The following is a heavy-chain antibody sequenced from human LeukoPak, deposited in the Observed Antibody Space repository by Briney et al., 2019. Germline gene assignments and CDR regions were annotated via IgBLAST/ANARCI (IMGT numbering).Heavy chain of an antibody. V-gene: IGHV4-30-4*08. D-gene: IGHD2-2*01. CDR3: ATIYCSSAVGWGANWFDS. J-gene: IGHJ5*01. CDR1: GGSTSSGDYY. Sequence: PPQTLSLTCTVSGGSTSSGDYYWSWIRRPPGKGLEWIGYIYYSGNTFHYNPSLKSRVNISVDTSKNQFTLRLSSVPAVDSAVHCCATIYCSSAVGWGANWFDSWGQGTLVTVSS. CDR2: IYYSGNT.